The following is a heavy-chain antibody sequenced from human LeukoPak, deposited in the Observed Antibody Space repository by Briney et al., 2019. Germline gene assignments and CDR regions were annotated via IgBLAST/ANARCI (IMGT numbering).Heavy chain of an antibody. V-gene: IGHV3-23*01. CDR3: AKDCNWAIDY. CDR2: ISGSGGRK. D-gene: IGHD7-27*01. CDR1: GFTFSGYD. J-gene: IGHJ4*02. Sequence: GGSLRLSCAASGFTFSGYDMSWLRQAPGKGLEWVSDISGSGGRKYYAGSVKGRFTIYRDNSKNTLFLKMHNLRVEDLAVLYCAKDCNWAIDYWGQGTLVTVSS.